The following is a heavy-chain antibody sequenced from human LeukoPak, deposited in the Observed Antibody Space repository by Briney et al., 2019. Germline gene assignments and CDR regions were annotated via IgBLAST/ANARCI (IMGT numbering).Heavy chain of an antibody. V-gene: IGHV4-59*08. J-gene: IGHJ4*02. CDR2: IYYSGST. D-gene: IGHD2-21*01. CDR1: GFTFSSYW. Sequence: GSLRLSCAASGFTFSSYWMSWVRQAPGTGLEWIGYIYYSGSTNYNPSLTSGVTISVDTSKNQFSLTLSSVTAAEQPVYYCATQTYSHSYLDYWGQGPMVTVSS. CDR3: ATQTYSHSYLDY.